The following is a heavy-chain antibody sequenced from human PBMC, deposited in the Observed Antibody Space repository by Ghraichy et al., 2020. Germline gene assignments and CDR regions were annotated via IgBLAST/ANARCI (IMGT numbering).Heavy chain of an antibody. D-gene: IGHD2/OR15-2a*01. V-gene: IGHV3-48*03. CDR1: GFTFSSYE. CDR3: ARDVISARYYYYGMDV. CDR2: ISSSGSTI. J-gene: IGHJ6*02. Sequence: GGSLRLSCAASGFTFSSYEMNWVRQAPGKGLEWVSYISSSGSTIYYADSVKGRFTISRDNAKNSLYLQMNSLRAEDTAVYYCARDVISARYYYYGMDVWGQGTTVTVSS.